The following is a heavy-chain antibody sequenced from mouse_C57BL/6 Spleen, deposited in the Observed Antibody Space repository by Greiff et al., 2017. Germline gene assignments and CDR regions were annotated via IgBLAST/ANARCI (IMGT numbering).Heavy chain of an antibody. Sequence: QVQLQQPGAELVRPGSSVKLSCKASGYTFPSYWMHWVKQRPIQGLEWIGNIDPSDSETHYNQKFKDKATLTVDKSSSTAYMQLSSLTSEDSAVYYCARLGYDYDFAWFAYWGQGTLVTVSA. D-gene: IGHD2-4*01. CDR2: IDPSDSET. CDR1: GYTFPSYW. CDR3: ARLGYDYDFAWFAY. V-gene: IGHV1-52*01. J-gene: IGHJ3*01.